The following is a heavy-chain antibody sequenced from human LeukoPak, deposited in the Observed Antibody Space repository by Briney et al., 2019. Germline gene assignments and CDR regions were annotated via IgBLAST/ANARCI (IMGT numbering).Heavy chain of an antibody. J-gene: IGHJ4*02. CDR3: ARGGGSYGSEADY. V-gene: IGHV1-8*01. D-gene: IGHD5-18*01. Sequence: ASVTVSCKASGYTFTSYDINWVRQAPGQGLEWMGWMNPNSGNTVYAQKFQGRVTMTRNTSISTAYMELSSLRSEDTAVYYCARGGGSYGSEADYWGQGTLVTVSS. CDR2: MNPNSGNT. CDR1: GYTFTSYD.